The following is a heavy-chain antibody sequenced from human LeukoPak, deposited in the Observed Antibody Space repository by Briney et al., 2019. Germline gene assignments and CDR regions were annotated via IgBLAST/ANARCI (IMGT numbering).Heavy chain of an antibody. CDR1: GYTFTHDN. CDR2: IHPGRGDT. CDR3: ARYRHWGPDD. D-gene: IGHD7-27*01. J-gene: IGHJ4*02. Sequence: GASVKVSCKGLGYTFTHDNVHWRRQAPGQGIEWMGWIHPGRGDTNIAQKFQGRVSLTRDMSISTAYMKLSRLTSDDTAVYYCARYRHWGPDDWGQPSLVSVSS. V-gene: IGHV1-2*02.